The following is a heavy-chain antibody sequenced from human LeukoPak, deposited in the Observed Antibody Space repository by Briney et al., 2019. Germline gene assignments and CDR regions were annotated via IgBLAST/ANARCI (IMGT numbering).Heavy chain of an antibody. CDR1: GYTLSDNY. D-gene: IGHD3-16*01. V-gene: IGHV1-2*02. CDR2: INPSNGET. CDR3: ARSQFRTTNSGAWGFQP. Sequence: ASVKVSCKASGYTLSDNYLHWVRQAPGQRLEWMAWINPSNGETKLAPRFQGRVTMTRDTSISTAYMELSSLRPDDTAVYYCARSQFRTTNSGAWGFQPWGQGTLVTVSP. J-gene: IGHJ1*01.